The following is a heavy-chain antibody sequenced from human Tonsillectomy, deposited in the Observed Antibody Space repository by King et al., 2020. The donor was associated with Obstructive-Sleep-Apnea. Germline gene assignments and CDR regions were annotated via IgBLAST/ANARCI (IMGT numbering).Heavy chain of an antibody. V-gene: IGHV1-18*01. J-gene: IGHJ3*02. CDR2: ISGHNGDT. Sequence: HVQLVQSGGEVKKPGASVRVSCKASGYNFKTYGLSWVRQAPGQGLEWMCWISGHNGDTNYAQRLRGRVVMTADTTTSTAYMELSSLTPDDTAVYYCARDLFYYNSGTSYEDTFDIWGQGTMVTVSS. D-gene: IGHD3-10*01. CDR3: ARDLFYYNSGTSYEDTFDI. CDR1: GYNFKTYG.